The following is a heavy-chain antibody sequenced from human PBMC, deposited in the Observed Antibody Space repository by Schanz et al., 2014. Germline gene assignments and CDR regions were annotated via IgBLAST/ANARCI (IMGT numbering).Heavy chain of an antibody. CDR2: IWYDGSNK. J-gene: IGHJ4*02. D-gene: IGHD3-22*01. CDR3: AKVWGSDYFYPFDY. V-gene: IGHV3-30*02. CDR1: GFTFSAFG. Sequence: HVQLVESGGGVVQPGGSLRLSCAASGFTFSAFGMHWVRQAPGKGLEWVAFIWYDGSNKYYADSVKGRFTISRDNSKNTLYVQMSSLRAEDTAVYYCAKVWGSDYFYPFDYWGQGTLVTVSS.